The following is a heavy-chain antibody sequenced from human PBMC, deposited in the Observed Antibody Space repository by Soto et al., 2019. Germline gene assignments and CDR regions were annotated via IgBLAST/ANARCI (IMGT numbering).Heavy chain of an antibody. D-gene: IGHD5-12*01. V-gene: IGHV3-30*18. Sequence: ESGGGVVQPGRSLRLSCAASGFTFSSYGMHWVRQAPGKGLEWVAVISYNESNKYYADSVKDRFTISRDNSKNTLYLQMNSLRAEGTAVYYCANVDVGSYGMDVWGQGTTVTVSS. J-gene: IGHJ6*02. CDR3: ANVDVGSYGMDV. CDR2: ISYNESNK. CDR1: GFTFSSYG.